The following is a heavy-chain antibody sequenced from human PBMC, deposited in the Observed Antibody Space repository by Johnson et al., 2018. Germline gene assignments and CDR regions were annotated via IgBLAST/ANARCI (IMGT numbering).Heavy chain of an antibody. Sequence: QVQLQESGPGLVKPSDTLSLMCSVSGGSISSYYYHWIRQSPGKGLEWIGKMYHSGGATSHPSLNGRVTLSVDTATNQFSRKLNAVTAADTAGYYCSGGRGTGSYSQAYLDHWGQRTLVTVSS. D-gene: IGHD3-3*02. CDR3: SGGRGTGSYSQAYLDH. CDR1: GGSISSYY. CDR2: MYHSGGA. V-gene: IGHV4-59*01. J-gene: IGHJ1*01.